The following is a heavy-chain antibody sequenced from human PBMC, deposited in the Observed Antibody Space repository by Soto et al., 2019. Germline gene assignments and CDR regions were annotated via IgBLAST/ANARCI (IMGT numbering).Heavy chain of an antibody. CDR3: APLSVSLSGPYGIHV. CDR2: IFYSGTT. Sequence: LSLTCTVSGDSISSADYYWSWIRQTPGKGLEWIGHIFYSGTTHYNPSLKSRLTISVDTSKNHFSLRLTSVTAADTAVYYCAPLSVSLSGPYGIHVWGQGTTVTVSS. J-gene: IGHJ6*02. V-gene: IGHV4-30-4*01. D-gene: IGHD2-15*01. CDR1: GDSISSADYY.